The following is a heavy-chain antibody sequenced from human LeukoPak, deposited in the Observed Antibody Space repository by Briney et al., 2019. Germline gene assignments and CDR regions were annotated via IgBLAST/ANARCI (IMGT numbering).Heavy chain of an antibody. V-gene: IGHV3-30*01. CDR3: ARELAPVYYDSSGYYYEFGY. CDR2: ISYDGSNK. CDR1: GFTFSSYA. J-gene: IGHJ4*02. D-gene: IGHD3-22*01. Sequence: GGSLRLSCAASGFTFSSYAMHWVRQAPGKGLEWVAVISYDGSNKYYADSVKGRFTISRDNSKNTQYLQMNSLRAEDTAVYYCARELAPVYYDSSGYYYEFGYWGQGTLVTVSS.